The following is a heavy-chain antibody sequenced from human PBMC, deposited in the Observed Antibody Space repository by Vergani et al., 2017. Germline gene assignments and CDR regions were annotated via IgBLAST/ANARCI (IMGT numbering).Heavy chain of an antibody. Sequence: QVQLQESGPGLVKPSETLSLTCTVSGDSVISTDYHWGWIRQPPGKGLEWIGSMDYSGSTSYNPSLESRISISFETPKNQFSLMLTSVTAADTAVYYCASKRGACRAAYCHSYDFWVPGTLVGVSS. V-gene: IGHV4-39*01. CDR2: MDYSGST. J-gene: IGHJ4*02. D-gene: IGHD2-15*01. CDR3: ASKRGACRAAYCHSYDF. CDR1: GDSVISTDYH.